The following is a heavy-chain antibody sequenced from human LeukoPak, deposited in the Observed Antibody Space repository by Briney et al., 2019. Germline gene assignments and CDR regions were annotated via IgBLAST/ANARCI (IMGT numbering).Heavy chain of an antibody. V-gene: IGHV3-30*02. Sequence: GGSLRLSCAVSGFSFSTYGMHWVRQAPGKGLEWVAFIWYDGASKNYADSVRGRSTISGDSSENTLYLQMNSLRPEDTAVYYCARAQKDSSGSYNWFDPWGQGTLVSVSS. CDR3: ARAQKDSSGSYNWFDP. CDR1: GFSFSTYG. J-gene: IGHJ5*02. CDR2: IWYDGASK. D-gene: IGHD6-19*01.